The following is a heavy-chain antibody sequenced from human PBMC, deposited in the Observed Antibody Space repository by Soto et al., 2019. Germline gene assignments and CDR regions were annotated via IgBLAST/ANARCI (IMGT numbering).Heavy chain of an antibody. CDR2: IYYSGST. Sequence: PSETLSLTCTVSGGSISSYYWSWIRQPPGKGLEWIGYIYYSGSTNYNPSLKSRVTISVDTSKNQFSLKLSSVTAADTAVYYCARSVVVVVASIDPWGQGTLVTVSS. D-gene: IGHD2-15*01. CDR1: GGSISSYY. J-gene: IGHJ5*02. CDR3: ARSVVVVVASIDP. V-gene: IGHV4-59*08.